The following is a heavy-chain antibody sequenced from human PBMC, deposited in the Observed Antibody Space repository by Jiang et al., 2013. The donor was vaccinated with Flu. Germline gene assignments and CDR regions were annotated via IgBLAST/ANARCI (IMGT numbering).Heavy chain of an antibody. V-gene: IGHV2-26*01. Sequence: KPTQTLTLTCTFSGFSLSNARMGVSWIRQPPGKALEWLAHIFSNDEKSYSTSLKSRLTISKDTSKSQVVLIVTNMDPVDTATYYCARTTDLEMATTNWGQGTLVTVSS. CDR3: ARTTDLEMATTN. D-gene: IGHD5-24*01. J-gene: IGHJ4*02. CDR2: IFSNDEK. CDR1: GFSLSNARMG.